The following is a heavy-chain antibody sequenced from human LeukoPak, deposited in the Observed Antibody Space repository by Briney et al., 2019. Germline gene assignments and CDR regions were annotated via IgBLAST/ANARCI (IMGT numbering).Heavy chain of an antibody. CDR1: GFTFCSYE. J-gene: IGHJ4*02. V-gene: IGHV3-48*03. D-gene: IGHD3-22*01. CDR3: ARPHGDNGYYSPIDY. Sequence: GGSLRLSCAASGFTFCSYEMNWVRQAPGKGLEWVSYISSSASTVYYADSVKGRFTISRDNAKNSLYLQMNSLRAEDTAVYYCARPHGDNGYYSPIDYWGQGTLVTVSS. CDR2: ISSSASTV.